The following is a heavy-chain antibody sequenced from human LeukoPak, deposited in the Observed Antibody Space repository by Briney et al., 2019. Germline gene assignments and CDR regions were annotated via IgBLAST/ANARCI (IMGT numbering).Heavy chain of an antibody. CDR2: IYTSGST. CDR3: ARVRIPVDSAMEGFDP. D-gene: IGHD5-18*01. CDR1: GGSISSGSYY. J-gene: IGHJ5*02. V-gene: IGHV4-61*02. Sequence: MSSETLSLTCTVSGGSISSGSYYWSWIRQPAGKGLEWIGRIYTSGSTNYNPSLKSRVTISVDTSKNQFSLKLSSVTAADTAVYYCARVRIPVDSAMEGFDPWGQGTLVTVSS.